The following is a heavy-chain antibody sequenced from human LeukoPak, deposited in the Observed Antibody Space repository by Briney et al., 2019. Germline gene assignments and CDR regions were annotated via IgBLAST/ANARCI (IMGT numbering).Heavy chain of an antibody. V-gene: IGHV4-4*02. J-gene: IGHJ4*02. CDR2: IYHSGST. D-gene: IGHD5-12*01. CDR1: GRSISSSNW. Sequence: KPSGPLSLTCAVSGRSISSSNWWSWVRQPPGKGLEWIGEIYHSGSTHYSPSLKSRVTISVDKSKNQFSLKLSSVTAADTAVYYCARDRWLRSGLDYWGQGTLVTVSS. CDR3: ARDRWLRSGLDY.